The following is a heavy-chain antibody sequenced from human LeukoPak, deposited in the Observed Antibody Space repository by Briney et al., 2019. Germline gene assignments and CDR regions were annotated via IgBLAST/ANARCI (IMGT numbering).Heavy chain of an antibody. D-gene: IGHD3-22*01. J-gene: IGHJ3*02. Sequence: SETLSLTCTVSGGSISSYYWSWIRQPPGKGLEWIGYIYYSGSTNYNPSLKSRVTISVDTSKNQFSLKLSSVTAADTAVYYCARVQYDSSGYYYDAFDIWGQGTMVTVSS. CDR2: IYYSGST. CDR3: ARVQYDSSGYYYDAFDI. CDR1: GGSISSYY. V-gene: IGHV4-59*08.